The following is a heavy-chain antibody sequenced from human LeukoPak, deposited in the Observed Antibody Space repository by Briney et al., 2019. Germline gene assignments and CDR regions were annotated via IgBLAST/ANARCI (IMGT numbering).Heavy chain of an antibody. CDR3: ARGGRGSAAVVAPRSFDI. CDR1: GFTVGSIH. CDR2: TYTGGNS. J-gene: IGHJ3*02. D-gene: IGHD3-22*01. V-gene: IGHV3-53*01. Sequence: GGSLRLSCAASGFTVGSIHMVWVRQAPGKGLEWVSVTYTGGNSYYADSVKGRFIISRDIPKNTLYLQMNSLRAEDSALYYCARGGRGSAAVVAPRSFDIWGQGTMVTVSS.